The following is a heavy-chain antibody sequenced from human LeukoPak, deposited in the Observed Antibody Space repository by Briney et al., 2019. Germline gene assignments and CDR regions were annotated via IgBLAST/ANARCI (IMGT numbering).Heavy chain of an antibody. CDR1: GGSFSGYY. V-gene: IGHV4-34*01. Sequence: PSETLSLTCAVYGGSFSGYYWSWIRQPPGKGLEWIGEINHSGSTNYNPSLKSRVTISVDTSKNQFSLKLSSVTAADTAVYYCARLMGQYSYGTGGYWGQGTLVTVSS. CDR2: INHSGST. CDR3: ARLMGQYSYGTGGY. D-gene: IGHD5-18*01. J-gene: IGHJ4*02.